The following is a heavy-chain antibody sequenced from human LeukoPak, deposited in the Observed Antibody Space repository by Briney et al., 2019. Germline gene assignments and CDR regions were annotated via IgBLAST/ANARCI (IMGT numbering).Heavy chain of an antibody. CDR3: AKDRYSSNWLGAFDY. V-gene: IGHV3-23*01. D-gene: IGHD6-13*01. J-gene: IGHJ4*02. CDR1: GFTFSSYW. Sequence: GGSLRLSCAASGFTFSSYWMSWVRQAPGKGLEWVSAISGSGGSTYYADSVKGRFTMSRDNSKNTVYLQMNSLRAEDTAVYYCAKDRYSSNWLGAFDYWGQGTLVTVSS. CDR2: ISGSGGST.